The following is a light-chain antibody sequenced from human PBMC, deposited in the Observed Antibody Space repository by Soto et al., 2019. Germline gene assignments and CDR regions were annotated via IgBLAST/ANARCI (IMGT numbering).Light chain of an antibody. J-gene: IGKJ2*01. CDR2: AAS. CDR3: QEYNRGPPEFI. CDR1: QTAYKN. Sequence: ELEMTQSPASLSASPGETVTLSCRATQTAYKNLAWYQQKPGQPPRLLIFAASTRAPGLPARVSGSGSGTDFTLTISSRQSEDSAIYYFQEYNRGPPEFIFGPGTRLEIK. V-gene: IGKV3-15*01.